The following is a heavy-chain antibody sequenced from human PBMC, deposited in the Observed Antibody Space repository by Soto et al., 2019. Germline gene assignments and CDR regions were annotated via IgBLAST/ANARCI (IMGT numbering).Heavy chain of an antibody. D-gene: IGHD3-3*01. Sequence: SETLSLTCTVSDGSISSYYWSWIRQPPGKGLEWIGTIYYSGSTNYNPSLKSRVTISVDTSKNQFSLKLSSVTAADTAVYYCARIWSGYYNYFDYWGQGALVTVSS. CDR2: IYYSGST. J-gene: IGHJ4*02. CDR1: DGSISSYY. CDR3: ARIWSGYYNYFDY. V-gene: IGHV4-59*08.